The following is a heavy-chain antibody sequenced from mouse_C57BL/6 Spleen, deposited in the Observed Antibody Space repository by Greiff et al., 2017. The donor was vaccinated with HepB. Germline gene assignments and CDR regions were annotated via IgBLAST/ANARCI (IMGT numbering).Heavy chain of an antibody. CDR2: IYPGDGDT. CDR1: GYAFSSYW. V-gene: IGHV1-80*01. D-gene: IGHD4-1*01. J-gene: IGHJ1*03. Sequence: VKLQESGAELVKPGASVKISCKASGYAFSSYWMNWVKQRPGKGLEWIGQIYPGDGDTNYNGKFKGKATLTADKSSSTAYMQLSSLTSEDSAVYFCARHWDWYFDVWGTGTTVTVSS. CDR3: ARHWDWYFDV.